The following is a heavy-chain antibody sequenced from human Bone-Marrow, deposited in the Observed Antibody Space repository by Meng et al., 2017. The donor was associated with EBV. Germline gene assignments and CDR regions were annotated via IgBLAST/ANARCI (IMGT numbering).Heavy chain of an antibody. D-gene: IGHD3-10*01. V-gene: IGHV4-4*02. Sequence: VQLPESGPWLGATSGSLSLTCGVSGGTSSSSNWWSWVRQPPGKGLEWIGEIDHSGSTNYNPSLKSRVTISIDKSKNQFSLKLSSVTAADTAVYYCARDISGTIDYWGQGTLVTVSS. CDR2: IDHSGST. J-gene: IGHJ4*02. CDR3: ARDISGTIDY. CDR1: GGTSSSSNW.